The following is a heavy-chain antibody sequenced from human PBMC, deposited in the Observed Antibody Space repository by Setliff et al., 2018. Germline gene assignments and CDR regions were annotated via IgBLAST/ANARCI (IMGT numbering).Heavy chain of an antibody. D-gene: IGHD2-2*02. J-gene: IGHJ6*02. CDR1: GGSISSSSYY. V-gene: IGHV4-39*07. CDR3: ARDRQYCSSPTCYSSYFYYYGMDV. CDR2: IYHSGST. Sequence: PSETLSLTCTVSGGSISSSSYYWSWVRQPPGKGLEWIGEIYHSGSTNYNPSLKSRVTISVDTSKNQSSLKLSSVTAADTAVYYCARDRQYCSSPTCYSSYFYYYGMDVWGQGTTVTVSS.